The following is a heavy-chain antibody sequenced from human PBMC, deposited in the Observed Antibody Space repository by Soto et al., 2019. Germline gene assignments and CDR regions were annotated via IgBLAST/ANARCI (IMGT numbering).Heavy chain of an antibody. CDR1: GFTVSSNY. D-gene: IGHD4-17*01. Sequence: GGSLRLSCAASGFTVSSNYMSWVRQAPGKGLEWVSVIYSGGSTYYADSVKGRFTISRDNSKNTLYLQMNSLRAEDTAVYYCARGPLPTVTTSAFDIWGQGTMVT. CDR3: ARGPLPTVTTSAFDI. CDR2: IYSGGST. V-gene: IGHV3-66*01. J-gene: IGHJ3*02.